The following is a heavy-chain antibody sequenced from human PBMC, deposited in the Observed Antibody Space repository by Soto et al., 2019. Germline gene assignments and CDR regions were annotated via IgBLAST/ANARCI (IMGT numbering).Heavy chain of an antibody. CDR1: GGSFSGYY. Sequence: QVQLQQWGAGLLKPSETLSLTCAVYGGSFSGYYRSWIRQPPGKGLEWIGEINHSGSTNYNPSLKSRVTISVDTSKNQFSLKLSSVTAADTAVYYCARGNPRYWNYYYYYGMDVWGQGTTVTVSS. V-gene: IGHV4-34*01. CDR2: INHSGST. J-gene: IGHJ6*02. CDR3: ARGNPRYWNYYYYYGMDV. D-gene: IGHD1-1*01.